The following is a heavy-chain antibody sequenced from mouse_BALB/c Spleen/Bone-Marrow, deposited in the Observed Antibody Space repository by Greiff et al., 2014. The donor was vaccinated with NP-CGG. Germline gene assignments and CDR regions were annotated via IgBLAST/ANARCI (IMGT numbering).Heavy chain of an antibody. D-gene: IGHD3-3*01. V-gene: IGHV5-17*02. CDR2: ISSGSSTI. CDR1: GFTFSSFG. Sequence: EVHLVESGGGLVQPGGSRKLSCAASGFTFSSFGMHWVRQAPEKGLEWVAYISSGSSTICYADTMKGRFTISRDNPKNTLFLQMTSLRSEDTAMYYCTRSGTLGAMDYWGQGTSVTVSS. CDR3: TRSGTLGAMDY. J-gene: IGHJ4*01.